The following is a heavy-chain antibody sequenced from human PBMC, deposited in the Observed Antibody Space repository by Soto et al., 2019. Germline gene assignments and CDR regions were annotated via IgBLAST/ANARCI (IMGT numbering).Heavy chain of an antibody. Sequence: SETLSLTCAVYGGSFSGYYWSWIRQPPGKGLEWIGEINHSGSTNYNPSLKSRVTISVDTSKNQFSLKLSSVTAADTAVYYCARGTLCSTLRGYYYYYGMDVWGQGTTVTVYS. CDR2: INHSGST. CDR1: GGSFSGYY. CDR3: ARGTLCSTLRGYYYYYGMDV. J-gene: IGHJ6*02. D-gene: IGHD2-8*01. V-gene: IGHV4-34*01.